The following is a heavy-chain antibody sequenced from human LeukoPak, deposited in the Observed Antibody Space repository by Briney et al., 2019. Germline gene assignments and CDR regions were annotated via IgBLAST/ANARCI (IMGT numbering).Heavy chain of an antibody. Sequence: GGSLRLSCVASGFTFSSSWMTWVRQAPGKGLEWVASIREDGSQKTAVDSVRGRFTISRDNAENSVYLQMDSLRAEDTAVYYCARGPTNGQAFDYWGQGTLVSVSS. CDR3: ARGPTNGQAFDY. V-gene: IGHV3-7*01. CDR2: IREDGSQK. CDR1: GFTFSSSW. J-gene: IGHJ4*02. D-gene: IGHD2-8*01.